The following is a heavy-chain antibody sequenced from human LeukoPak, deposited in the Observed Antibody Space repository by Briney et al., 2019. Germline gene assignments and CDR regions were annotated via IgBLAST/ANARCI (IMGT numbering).Heavy chain of an antibody. V-gene: IGHV3-9*02. CDR3: AKAEYYDILTGPDFDY. J-gene: IGHJ4*02. CDR1: GFTSDDYA. CDR2: ISWNSGSI. D-gene: IGHD3-9*01. Sequence: GGSLRLSCAASGFTSDDYAMHWVRQAPGKGLEWVSGISWNSGSIGYADSVKGRFTISRDNAKNSLYLQMNSLRAEDTALYYCAKAEYYDILTGPDFDYWGQGTLVTVSS.